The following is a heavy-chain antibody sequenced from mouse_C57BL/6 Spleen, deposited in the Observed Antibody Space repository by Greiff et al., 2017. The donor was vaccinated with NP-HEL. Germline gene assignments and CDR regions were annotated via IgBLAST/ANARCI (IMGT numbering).Heavy chain of an antibody. CDR3: TREGAYYSNLLDY. D-gene: IGHD2-5*01. V-gene: IGHV1-15*01. Sequence: QVQLKESGAELVRPGASVTLSCKASGYTFTDYEMHWVKQTPVHGLEWIGAIDPETGGTAYNQKFKGKAILTADKSSSTAYMELRSLTSEDSAVYYCTREGAYYSNLLDYWGQGTTLTVSS. CDR2: IDPETGGT. CDR1: GYTFTDYE. J-gene: IGHJ2*01.